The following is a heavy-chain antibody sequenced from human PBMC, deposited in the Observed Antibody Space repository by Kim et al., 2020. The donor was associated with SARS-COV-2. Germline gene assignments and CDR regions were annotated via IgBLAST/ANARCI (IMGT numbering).Heavy chain of an antibody. D-gene: IGHD3-16*02. J-gene: IGHJ3*01. V-gene: IGHV5-51*01. CDR3: ARQDGSLYYSDV. Sequence: SYTPSFQGQVTISTDKSITIAYLQWSSLKASDTAIYYCARQDGSLYYSDVWGQGTMVTVSS.